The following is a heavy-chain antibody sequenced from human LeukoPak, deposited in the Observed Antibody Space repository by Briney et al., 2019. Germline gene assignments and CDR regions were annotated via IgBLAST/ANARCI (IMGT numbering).Heavy chain of an antibody. Sequence: GGSLRLSCAASGFTFSSYWMSWVRQAPGKGLEWVANIKQDGSEKYYVDSVKGRFTISRDNAKNSLSLQMNSLRVEDTGVYYCARTLAGHDYYYGMDVWGQGTTVTVSS. J-gene: IGHJ6*02. CDR1: GFTFSSYW. CDR2: IKQDGSEK. CDR3: ARTLAGHDYYYGMDV. V-gene: IGHV3-7*01. D-gene: IGHD6-19*01.